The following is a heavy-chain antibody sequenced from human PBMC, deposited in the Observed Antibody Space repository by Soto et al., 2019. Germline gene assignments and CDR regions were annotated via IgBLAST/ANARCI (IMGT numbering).Heavy chain of an antibody. CDR2: ISGSSGSI. Sequence: PGGSPRLSCAASGFTFSSYAMSWVRQAPGKGLEWVSGISGSSGSIGYADSVKGRFTISRDNAKNSLYLQMNSLRAEDTAVYFCAADLVAGSGSLGHWGQGTLVTVSS. CDR3: AADLVAGSGSLGH. J-gene: IGHJ4*02. V-gene: IGHV3-23*01. D-gene: IGHD3-10*01. CDR1: GFTFSSYA.